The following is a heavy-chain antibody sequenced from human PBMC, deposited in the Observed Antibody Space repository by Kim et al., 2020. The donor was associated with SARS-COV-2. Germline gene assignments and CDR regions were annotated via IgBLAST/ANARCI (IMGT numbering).Heavy chain of an antibody. Sequence: SETLSLTCAVYGGSFSGYYWSWIRQPPGKGLEWIGEINHSGSTNYNPSLKSRVTISVDTSKNQFSLKLSSVTAADTAVYYCAREGIIAAAGTFYWYFDLWGRGTLVTVSS. V-gene: IGHV4-34*01. D-gene: IGHD6-13*01. J-gene: IGHJ2*01. CDR2: INHSGST. CDR1: GGSFSGYY. CDR3: AREGIIAAAGTFYWYFDL.